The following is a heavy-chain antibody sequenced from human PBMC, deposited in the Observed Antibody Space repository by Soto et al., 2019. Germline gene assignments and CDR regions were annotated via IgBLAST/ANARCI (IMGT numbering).Heavy chain of an antibody. V-gene: IGHV4-39*01. J-gene: IGHJ4*02. CDR3: ARHEYMVRGVIIASGFDY. Sequence: SSETLSLTCTVSGGSISSSSYYWGWIRQPPGKGLEWIGSIYYSGSTYYNPSLKSRVTISVDTSKNQFSLKLSSVTAADTAVYYCARHEYMVRGVIIASGFDYWGQGTLVTVPS. CDR2: IYYSGST. CDR1: GGSISSSSYY. D-gene: IGHD3-10*01.